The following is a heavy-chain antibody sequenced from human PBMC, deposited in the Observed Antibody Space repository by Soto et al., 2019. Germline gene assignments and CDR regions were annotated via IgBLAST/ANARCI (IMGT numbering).Heavy chain of an antibody. CDR1: GHTFTSYG. J-gene: IGHJ4*02. CDR2: ISAYNGNT. V-gene: IGHV1-18*01. CDR3: AGDLAVALIDY. D-gene: IGHD6-19*01. Sequence: QVQLVQSGAEVKKPGASVKVSCKASGHTFTSYGISWVRQAPGQGLEWMGWISAYNGNTKYAQKLQGRVTMTTDTAASTAYMELRSLRSEDTAVYSCAGDLAVALIDYWGQGTLVTVSS.